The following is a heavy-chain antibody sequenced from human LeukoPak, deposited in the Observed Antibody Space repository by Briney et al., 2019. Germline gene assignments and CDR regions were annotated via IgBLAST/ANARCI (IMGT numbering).Heavy chain of an antibody. CDR2: MKPDGSHI. CDR3: VRDSRTYGYF. Sequence: GGSLRLSCAASGFGFSKFWMAWVRQRPGEGLEWVANMKPDGSHISYVDSVEGRFTISRDNAKNSLYLQMDSLRAEDTAVYYCVRDSRTYGYFWGRGTLVTVSS. J-gene: IGHJ4*02. V-gene: IGHV3-7*01. CDR1: GFGFSKFW. D-gene: IGHD3-10*01.